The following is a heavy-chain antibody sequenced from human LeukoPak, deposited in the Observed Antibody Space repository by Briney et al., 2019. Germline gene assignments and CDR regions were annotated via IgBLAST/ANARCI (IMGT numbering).Heavy chain of an antibody. Sequence: SQTLSLTCTVSGGSISSGGYYWSWIRQPPGKGLEWIGYIYYSGSTNYNPSLKSRVTISVDTSKNQFSLKLSSVTAADTAVYYCARGHYYDSSGPPDAFDIWGQGTMVTVSS. V-gene: IGHV4-61*08. CDR2: IYYSGST. CDR3: ARGHYYDSSGPPDAFDI. CDR1: GGSISSGGYY. J-gene: IGHJ3*02. D-gene: IGHD3-22*01.